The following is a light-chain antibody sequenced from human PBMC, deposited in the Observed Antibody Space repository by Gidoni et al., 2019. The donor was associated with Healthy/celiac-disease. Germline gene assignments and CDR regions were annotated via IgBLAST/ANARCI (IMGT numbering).Light chain of an antibody. Sequence: QSALPQPRSVSGSPGQSVTISCTGTSSDVGGYNYVSWYQQHPGKAPKLMIYDVSKRPSGVPDRFSGSKSGNTASLTISGLQAEDEADYYCCSYAGSRWVFGGGTKLTVL. CDR1: SSDVGGYNY. V-gene: IGLV2-11*01. J-gene: IGLJ3*02. CDR2: DVS. CDR3: CSYAGSRWV.